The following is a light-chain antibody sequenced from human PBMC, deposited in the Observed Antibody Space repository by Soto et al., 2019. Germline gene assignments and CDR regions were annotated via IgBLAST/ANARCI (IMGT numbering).Light chain of an antibody. CDR3: QQYNNWPLT. Sequence: EVVMTQSPATLSVSLGDRATLTCRASQSVSSNLAWYQQKPGQAPRLLIYGASTRATGIPARFSGSGSGTEFTLTISSLQSEHFAVYSCQQYNNWPLTFGGGTKVEIK. J-gene: IGKJ4*01. CDR2: GAS. CDR1: QSVSSN. V-gene: IGKV3-15*01.